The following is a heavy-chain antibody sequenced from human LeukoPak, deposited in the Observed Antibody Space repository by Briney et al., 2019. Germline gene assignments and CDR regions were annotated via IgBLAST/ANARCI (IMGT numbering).Heavy chain of an antibody. CDR3: ARDLIVRYCSGGSCYSAVEYYFDY. V-gene: IGHV1-46*01. J-gene: IGHJ4*02. CDR2: INPSGGST. Sequence: ASVKVSCKASGYTFTSYYMHWLRQAPGQGLEWMGIINPSGGSTSYAQKFQGRVTMTRDMSTSTVYMELSSLRSEDTAVYYCARDLIVRYCSGGSCYSAVEYYFDYWGQGTLVTVSS. CDR1: GYTFTSYY. D-gene: IGHD2-15*01.